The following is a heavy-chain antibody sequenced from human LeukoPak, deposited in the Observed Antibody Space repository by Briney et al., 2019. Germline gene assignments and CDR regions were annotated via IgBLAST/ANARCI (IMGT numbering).Heavy chain of an antibody. D-gene: IGHD6-6*01. Sequence: SETLSLTCTVSGGSISSGGYYWSWIRQPPGKGLEWIGYIYHSGSTYYNPSLKSRVTISADRSKNQFSLKLSSVTAADTAVYYCARVSIAARKNPAGDYYYYMDVWGKGTTVTVSS. CDR2: IYHSGST. J-gene: IGHJ6*03. CDR1: GGSISSGGYY. V-gene: IGHV4-30-2*01. CDR3: ARVSIAARKNPAGDYYYYMDV.